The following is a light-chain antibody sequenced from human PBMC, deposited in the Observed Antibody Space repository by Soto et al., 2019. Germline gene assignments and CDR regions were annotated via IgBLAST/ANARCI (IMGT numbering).Light chain of an antibody. J-gene: IGKJ4*01. Sequence: EIVLTQSPGTLSLSPGERATLSCRASQSVSSSYLAWYQQKPGQAPRLLIYGASFRATGIPDRFSGSGAGTDFTLTISSLEPEDYAAYYYQQYGSSPLTFGGGTKVEIK. CDR1: QSVSSSY. CDR3: QQYGSSPLT. V-gene: IGKV3-20*01. CDR2: GAS.